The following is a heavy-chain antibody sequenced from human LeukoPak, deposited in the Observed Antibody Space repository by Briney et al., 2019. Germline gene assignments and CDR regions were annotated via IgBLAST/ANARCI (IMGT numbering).Heavy chain of an antibody. CDR1: GGSISSGSYY. Sequence: TSETLSLTCTVSGGSISSGSYYWSWIRQPAGKGLEWIGRIYTSGSTNYNPSLKSRVTISVDTSKNQFSLKLSSVTAADTAVYYCARTVCSSTSCDESYFDYWGQGTLVTVSS. J-gene: IGHJ4*02. CDR2: IYTSGST. CDR3: ARTVCSSTSCDESYFDY. V-gene: IGHV4-61*02. D-gene: IGHD2-2*01.